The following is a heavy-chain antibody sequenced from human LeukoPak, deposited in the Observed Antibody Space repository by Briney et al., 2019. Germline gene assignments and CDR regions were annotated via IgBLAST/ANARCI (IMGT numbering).Heavy chain of an antibody. J-gene: IGHJ4*02. D-gene: IGHD6-19*01. CDR1: GFTFSSYA. Sequence: GGSLRLSCAASGFTFSSYAMSWVRQAPGKGLEWVSAISGSGGSTYYADSVKGRFTISRDNSKNTLYLQMNSLRAEYTAVYYCAKDLGIAVADHNFDYWGQGTLVTVSS. V-gene: IGHV3-23*01. CDR2: ISGSGGST. CDR3: AKDLGIAVADHNFDY.